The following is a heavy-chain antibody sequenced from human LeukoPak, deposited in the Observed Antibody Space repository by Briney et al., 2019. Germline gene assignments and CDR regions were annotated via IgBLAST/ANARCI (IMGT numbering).Heavy chain of an antibody. CDR3: VGRNPDCTHAQCPFDY. Sequence: GASVKVSCKASGYTFNYYYTHWVRQAPGQGLEWMGWINPNSGGTNYAQRFQGRVTMTRDTSITTAYMELTRLRSDDTAVYYCVGRNPDCTHAQCPFDYWGQGTLVTVSS. CDR1: GYTFNYYY. V-gene: IGHV1-2*02. CDR2: INPNSGGT. J-gene: IGHJ4*01. D-gene: IGHD2-8*01.